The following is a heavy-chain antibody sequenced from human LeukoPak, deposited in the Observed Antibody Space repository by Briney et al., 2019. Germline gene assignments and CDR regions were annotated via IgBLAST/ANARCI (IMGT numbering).Heavy chain of an antibody. V-gene: IGHV3-48*04. D-gene: IGHD6-6*01. CDR1: GFTFSNYN. CDR3: ARDLYNRIAARPQSDY. CDR2: ISSSSSTI. Sequence: GGSLRLSCAASGFTFSNYNINWVRQAPGKGLEWVSYISSSSSTIYYADSVKGRFTISRDNAKNSLYLQMNSLRAEDTAVYYCARDLYNRIAARPQSDYWGQGTLVTVSS. J-gene: IGHJ4*02.